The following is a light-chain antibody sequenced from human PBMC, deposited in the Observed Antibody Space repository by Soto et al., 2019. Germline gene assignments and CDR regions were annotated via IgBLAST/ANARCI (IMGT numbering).Light chain of an antibody. CDR1: QSLVYSDGNTY. CDR3: LQATFCPRT. Sequence: DVAMTQSPLSLPVTLGQPASISCRSSQSLVYSDGNTYLNRFQQRPGESPRRLIYKVSNRDSGVSNRISGSGSGTDCILSISRGEAEDVGIYYCLQATFCPRTLGQGTRLEMK. V-gene: IGKV2-30*01. J-gene: IGKJ5*01. CDR2: KVS.